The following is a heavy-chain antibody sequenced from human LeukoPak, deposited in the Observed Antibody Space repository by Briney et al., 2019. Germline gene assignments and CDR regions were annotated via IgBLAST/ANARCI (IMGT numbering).Heavy chain of an antibody. CDR3: ARRVDSGFSFDF. V-gene: IGHV5-51*01. CDR2: IYAGDSDT. CDR1: GYSFTNYW. Sequence: GESLKISCKGSGYSFTNYWIAWVRQMPGKGLEWMGIIYAGDSDTRYSPSFQGQVTISADRSISTAYLQWSSLKASDTAMYYCARRVDSGFSFDFWGQGTLVTVSS. D-gene: IGHD3-22*01. J-gene: IGHJ4*02.